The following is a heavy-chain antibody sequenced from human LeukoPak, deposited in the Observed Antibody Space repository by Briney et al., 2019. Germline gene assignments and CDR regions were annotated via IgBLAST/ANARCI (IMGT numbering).Heavy chain of an antibody. Sequence: SETLSLTCTVSGGSISTYYWSWIRQPPGKGLEWIGYIYYSGNTNYNPSLKSRVIISVDTSKNQFSLKLSSVTAADTAVYYCASQLGWFDPWGQGTLVTVSS. D-gene: IGHD5-24*01. CDR2: IYYSGNT. V-gene: IGHV4-59*01. CDR1: GGSISTYY. CDR3: ASQLGWFDP. J-gene: IGHJ5*02.